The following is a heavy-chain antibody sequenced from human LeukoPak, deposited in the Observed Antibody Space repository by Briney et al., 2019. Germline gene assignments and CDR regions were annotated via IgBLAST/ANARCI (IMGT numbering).Heavy chain of an antibody. V-gene: IGHV3-30*18. CDR1: GFTFSHFW. CDR3: AKDGGSYYSDLYFDY. CDR2: ISYDGSNK. D-gene: IGHD1-26*01. Sequence: GGSLRLSCAASGFTFSHFWMSWVRQAPGKGLEWVAVISYDGSNKYYADSVKGRFTISRDNSKNTLYLQMNSLRAEDTAVYYCAKDGGSYYSDLYFDYWGQGTLVTVSS. J-gene: IGHJ4*02.